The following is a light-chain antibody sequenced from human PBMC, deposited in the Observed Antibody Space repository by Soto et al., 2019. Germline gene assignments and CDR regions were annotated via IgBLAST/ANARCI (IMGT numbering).Light chain of an antibody. V-gene: IGLV1-40*01. CDR2: ANT. Sequence: QSVLTQPPSVSGAPGQRVTISCTGSTSNIGAGYDVHWYQQLPGTAPKLLIYANTDRPSGVPDRFSGSKSGTSASVAITGLQAEDEADYYCQSYDSSLSGSVVFGGGTKVTVL. CDR3: QSYDSSLSGSVV. CDR1: TSNIGAGYD. J-gene: IGLJ2*01.